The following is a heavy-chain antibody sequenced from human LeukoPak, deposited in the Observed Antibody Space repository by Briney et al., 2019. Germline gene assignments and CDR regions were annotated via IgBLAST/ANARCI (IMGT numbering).Heavy chain of an antibody. CDR3: ARGGTYYYGSGSYRLDY. J-gene: IGHJ4*02. CDR2: INHSGST. CDR1: GGSISSYY. V-gene: IGHV4-34*01. Sequence: SETLSLTCTVSGGSISSYYWSWIRQPPGKGLEWIGEINHSGSTNYNPSLKSRVTTSVDTSKNQFSLKLSSVTAADTAVYYCARGGTYYYGSGSYRLDYWGQGTLVTVSS. D-gene: IGHD3-10*01.